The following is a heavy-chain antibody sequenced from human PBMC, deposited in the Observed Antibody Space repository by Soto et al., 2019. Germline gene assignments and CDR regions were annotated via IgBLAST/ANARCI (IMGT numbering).Heavy chain of an antibody. V-gene: IGHV4-59*01. CDR2: IYYSGST. CDR3: ARGPRYCISTSCSHFDY. Sequence: SETLSLTCPVSGGSISSYYWSWIQQPPGKGLEWIGYIYYSGSTNYNPSLKSRVTISVDTSKNQFSLKLSSVTAADTAVYYCARGPRYCISTSCSHFDYWGQGTLVTVSS. D-gene: IGHD2-2*01. J-gene: IGHJ4*02. CDR1: GGSISSYY.